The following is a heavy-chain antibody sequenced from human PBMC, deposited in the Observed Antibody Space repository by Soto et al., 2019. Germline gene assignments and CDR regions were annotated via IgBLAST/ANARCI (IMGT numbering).Heavy chain of an antibody. CDR1: GGTFSSYA. CDR3: AREVPQFALGMDV. CDR2: IIPIFGTA. D-gene: IGHD3-10*01. Sequence: VKVSCKASGGTFSSYAISWVRQAPGQGLEWMGGIIPIFGTANYAQKFQGRVTITADKSTSTAYMELSSLRSEDTAVYYCAREVPQFALGMDVWGQGTTVTVSS. V-gene: IGHV1-69*06. J-gene: IGHJ6*02.